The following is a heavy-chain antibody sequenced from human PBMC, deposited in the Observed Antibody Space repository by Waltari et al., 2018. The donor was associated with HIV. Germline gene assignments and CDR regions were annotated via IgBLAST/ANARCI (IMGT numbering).Heavy chain of an antibody. Sequence: QVHLVESGGAVFQHGGSLRLSCAASGFRFSNYSMHWVRQAPGKGPQWLEIIRDDIRTTPYVDSVKGRFTSFRENAKETLYLQMNNLRVEDTALYYSVKDNEVLNAWGQGNTVIVSS. CDR1: GFRFSNYS. CDR3: VKDNEVLNA. CDR2: IRDDIRTT. V-gene: IGHV3-30*02. J-gene: IGHJ6*02.